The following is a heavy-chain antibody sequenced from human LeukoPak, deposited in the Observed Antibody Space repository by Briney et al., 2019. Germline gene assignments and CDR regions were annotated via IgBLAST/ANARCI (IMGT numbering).Heavy chain of an antibody. D-gene: IGHD3-10*01. Sequence: GASVKVSCKASGYTFTDHYMHWVRQAPGQGLEWMGWINPNSDGINNYAHKFQGRVTMTRDTSISTAYMELSRLRSDDTAVYYCARAYYGSGSYYKASSGWFDPWGQGTLVTVSS. CDR3: ARAYYGSGSYYKASSGWFDP. J-gene: IGHJ5*02. CDR1: GYTFTDHY. CDR2: INPNSDGI. V-gene: IGHV1-2*07.